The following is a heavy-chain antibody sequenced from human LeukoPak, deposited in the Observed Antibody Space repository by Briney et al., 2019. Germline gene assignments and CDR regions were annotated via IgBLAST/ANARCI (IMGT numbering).Heavy chain of an antibody. J-gene: IGHJ4*02. CDR3: AKVPHYYDSSGYSY. CDR1: GFTFSSYA. Sequence: GGSLRLSCAVSGFTFSSYAMNWVRQAPGKGLEWVSLISGSSDYIYYTDSVRGRFNISRDNAKDSLYLQMNSLRVEDTAVYYCAKVPHYYDSSGYSYWGQGTLVTVSS. CDR2: ISGSSDYI. D-gene: IGHD3-22*01. V-gene: IGHV3-21*04.